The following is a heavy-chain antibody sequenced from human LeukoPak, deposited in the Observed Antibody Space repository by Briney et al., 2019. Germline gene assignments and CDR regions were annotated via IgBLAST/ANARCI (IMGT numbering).Heavy chain of an antibody. CDR3: ARDHSGSYFDWFDP. Sequence: ASVKVSCKASGYTFTGYYMHWVRQAPGQGLEWMGWINPNSGGTNYAQKFQGRVTMTRHTSISTAYMELSRLRSDDTAVYYCARDHSGSYFDWFDPWGQGTLVTVSS. J-gene: IGHJ5*02. D-gene: IGHD1-26*01. CDR2: INPNSGGT. V-gene: IGHV1-2*02. CDR1: GYTFTGYY.